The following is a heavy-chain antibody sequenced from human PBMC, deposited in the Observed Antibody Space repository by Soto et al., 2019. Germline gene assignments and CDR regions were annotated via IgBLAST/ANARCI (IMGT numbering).Heavy chain of an antibody. CDR2: IIPIFGTA. V-gene: IGHV1-69*01. CDR3: ASSVTVKGDYYYYGMDV. CDR1: GVTFSSYA. J-gene: IGHJ6*02. Sequence: QVQLVQSGAEVKKPGSSVKVSCKASGVTFSSYAISWVRQAPGQGLEWMGGIIPIFGTANYAQKFQGRVTITADESTSTADMELSSLRSEDTAVYYCASSVTVKGDYYYYGMDVWGQGTTVTVSS. D-gene: IGHD2-21*02.